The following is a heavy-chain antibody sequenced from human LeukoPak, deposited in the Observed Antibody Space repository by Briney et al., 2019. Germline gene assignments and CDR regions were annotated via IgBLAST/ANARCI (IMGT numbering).Heavy chain of an antibody. CDR2: ISPSGTTV. CDR3: AQSFDN. CDR1: GFTFSSYS. Sequence: GGSLRLSCAASGFTFSSYSMNWVRQAPGRGLEWVSYISPSGTTVHYADSVKGRFTMSRDNAKSSLFLQMNSLRAEDTAVYYCAQSFDNWGQGILVTVSS. J-gene: IGHJ4*02. V-gene: IGHV3-48*04.